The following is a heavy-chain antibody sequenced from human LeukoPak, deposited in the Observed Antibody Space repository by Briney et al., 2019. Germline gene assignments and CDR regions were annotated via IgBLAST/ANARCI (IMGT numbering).Heavy chain of an antibody. V-gene: IGHV1-18*01. Sequence: ASVKVSCKASGYTFTSYGISWVRQSPGQGLEWMGWISAYNGNTNYAQKLQGRVTMTTDTSTSTAYMELRSLRSDDTAVYYCARDNYYYYYMDVWGKGTTVTVSS. CDR2: ISAYNGNT. J-gene: IGHJ6*03. CDR3: ARDNYYYYYMDV. CDR1: GYTFTSYG.